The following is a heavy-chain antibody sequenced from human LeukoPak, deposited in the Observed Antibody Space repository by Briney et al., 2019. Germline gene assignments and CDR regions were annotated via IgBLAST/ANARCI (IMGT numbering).Heavy chain of an antibody. Sequence: GGSLRLSCAASGFTFSSYWMSWVGQAPGKGGEGVANIKQDGSEKYYVDSVKGRFTISRDNAKNSLYLQMNSLRAEDTAVYYCARAQRGGWFGELEYFDYWGQGTLVTVSS. V-gene: IGHV3-7*01. CDR3: ARAQRGGWFGELEYFDY. D-gene: IGHD3-10*01. CDR1: GFTFSSYW. CDR2: IKQDGSEK. J-gene: IGHJ4*02.